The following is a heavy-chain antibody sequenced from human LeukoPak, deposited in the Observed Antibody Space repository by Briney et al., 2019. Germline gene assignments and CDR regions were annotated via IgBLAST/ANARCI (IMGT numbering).Heavy chain of an antibody. CDR1: GGSISSCY. D-gene: IGHD6-6*01. V-gene: IGHV4-59*01. Sequence: SETLSLTCTVSGGSISSCYWSWIRQPPGKGLEWIGYIYYSGSTNYNPSLKSRVTISVDTSKNQFSLKLSSVTAADTAVYYCASSPKASIAAKPLVYWGQGTLVTVSS. CDR2: IYYSGST. J-gene: IGHJ4*02. CDR3: ASSPKASIAAKPLVY.